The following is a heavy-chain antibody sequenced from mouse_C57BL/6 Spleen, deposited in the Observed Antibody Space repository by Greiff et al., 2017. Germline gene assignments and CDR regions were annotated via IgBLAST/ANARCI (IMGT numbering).Heavy chain of an antibody. V-gene: IGHV1-64*01. Sequence: QVQLQQPGAELVKPGASVKLSCKASGYTFTSYWMHWVKQRPGQGLEWIGMIHPNSGSTNYNEKFKSKATLTVDKSSSTAYMQLSSMTSEDASVYYGATYYSNPWFAYWGQGTLVTVSA. CDR1: GYTFTSYW. CDR2: IHPNSGST. CDR3: ATYYSNPWFAY. D-gene: IGHD2-5*01. J-gene: IGHJ3*01.